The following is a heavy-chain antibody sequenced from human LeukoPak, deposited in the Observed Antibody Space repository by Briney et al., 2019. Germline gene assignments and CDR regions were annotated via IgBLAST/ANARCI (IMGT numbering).Heavy chain of an antibody. Sequence: ASVKVSCKASGYTFTSYDINWVRQATGQGLEWMGWMNPNSGNTHYAQKFQGRVTMTTDTSTSTAYMELRTLRSDDTAVYYCARPSTPYYYDTSGPPDYWGQGTLVTVSS. CDR1: GYTFTSYD. CDR3: ARPSTPYYYDTSGPPDY. D-gene: IGHD3-22*01. V-gene: IGHV1-8*01. J-gene: IGHJ4*02. CDR2: MNPNSGNT.